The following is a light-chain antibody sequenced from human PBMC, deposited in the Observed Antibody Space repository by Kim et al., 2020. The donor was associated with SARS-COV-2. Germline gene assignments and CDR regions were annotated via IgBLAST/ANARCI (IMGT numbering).Light chain of an antibody. CDR3: LLSFSDAPPK. V-gene: IGLV7-46*01. CDR1: TGIVTSGHY. CDR2: HTT. J-gene: IGLJ3*02. Sequence: QAVATQESSLTVSPGGTVTLTCGSSTGIVTSGHYPYWFQQKPGQAPRTLVYHTTNKHSWTPARFSGSLLGGKAALTLSGALPEDEADFYCLLSFSDAPPKFGGGTQLTVL.